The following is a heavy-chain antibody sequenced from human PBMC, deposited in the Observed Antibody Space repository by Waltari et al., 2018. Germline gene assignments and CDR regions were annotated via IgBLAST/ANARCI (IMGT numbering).Heavy chain of an antibody. CDR3: ARETMVRELGQG. D-gene: IGHD3-10*01. CDR2: IIPILGIA. J-gene: IGHJ4*02. V-gene: IGHV1-69*08. Sequence: QVQLVQSGAEVKKPGSSVKVSCKASGGTFSSYTISWVRQAPGQGLEWMGRIIPILGIANYAQKFQGRVTITADKSPSPAYMELSSLRSEDTAVYYCARETMVRELGQGWGQGTLVTVSS. CDR1: GGTFSSYT.